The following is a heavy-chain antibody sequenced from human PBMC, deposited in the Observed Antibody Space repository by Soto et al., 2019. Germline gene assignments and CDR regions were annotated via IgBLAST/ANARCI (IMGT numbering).Heavy chain of an antibody. Sequence: GGSLRLSCAASGFTFSNAWMSWVRQAPGKGLEWVGRIKSKTDGGTTDYAAPVKGRFTISRDDSKNTLYLQMNSLKTEDTAVYYCSTERGYCSSTSCYADFDYWGQGTLVTVSS. J-gene: IGHJ4*02. CDR1: GFTFSNAW. D-gene: IGHD2-2*01. V-gene: IGHV3-15*01. CDR3: STERGYCSSTSCYADFDY. CDR2: IKSKTDGGTT.